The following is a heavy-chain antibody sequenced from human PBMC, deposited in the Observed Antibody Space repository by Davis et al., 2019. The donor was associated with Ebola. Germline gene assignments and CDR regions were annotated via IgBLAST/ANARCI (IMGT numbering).Heavy chain of an antibody. J-gene: IGHJ6*02. CDR3: ARGGGYGGYGMDV. Sequence: MPSESLSLTCAVYGVSFSGYYWNWIRQPPGKGLEWIGEIYHSGSTNYNPSLKSRVTMSVDTSKNQFSLRVRSVTAADTAVYYCARGGGYGGYGMDVWGQGTTVTVSS. CDR1: GVSFSGYY. V-gene: IGHV4-34*01. D-gene: IGHD6-25*01. CDR2: IYHSGST.